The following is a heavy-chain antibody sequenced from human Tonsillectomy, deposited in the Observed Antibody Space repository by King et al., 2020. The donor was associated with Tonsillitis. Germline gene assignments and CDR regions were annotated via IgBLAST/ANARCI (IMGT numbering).Heavy chain of an antibody. CDR1: GFTFSSYN. J-gene: IGHJ6*03. CDR2: ISSSSSYI. V-gene: IGHV3-21*01. Sequence: VQLVESGGGLVKPGGSLRLSCAASGFTFSSYNMNWVRQAPGKGLEWVSSISSSSSYIYYADSVKGRFTISRDNAKNSLYLQMTSLRAEDTAVYYCARVLGPRYYNYMDVRGKGTTVTVSS. D-gene: IGHD3-16*01. CDR3: ARVLGPRYYNYMDV.